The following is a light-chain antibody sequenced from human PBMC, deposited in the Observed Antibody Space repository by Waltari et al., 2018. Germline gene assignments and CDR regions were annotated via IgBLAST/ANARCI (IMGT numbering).Light chain of an antibody. CDR3: QRYDNLPMFG. V-gene: IGKV1-33*01. CDR2: DAS. CDR1: QDISNY. Sequence: DIQMTQSPSSLSASVGDRITITCQASQDISNYLNWYQQKPGKAPKLLIYDASNLETGFPSRFSGSQSGTDFTFTISRLQPEDVATYYCQRYDNLPMFGFGPGTKVNIK. J-gene: IGKJ3*01.